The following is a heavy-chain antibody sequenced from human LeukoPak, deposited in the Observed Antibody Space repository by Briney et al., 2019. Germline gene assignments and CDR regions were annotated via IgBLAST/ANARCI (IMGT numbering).Heavy chain of an antibody. CDR2: MNPNSGNT. CDR1: GYTFTSYD. Sequence: ASVKVSCKASGYTFTSYDINWVRQATGQGLEWMGWMNPNSGNTGYAQKFQGRVTTTRNTSISTAYMELSSLRSEDTAVYYCARAQQLNYYYYYYMDVWGKGTTVTVSS. J-gene: IGHJ6*03. CDR3: ARAQQLNYYYYYYMDV. V-gene: IGHV1-8*01. D-gene: IGHD6-13*01.